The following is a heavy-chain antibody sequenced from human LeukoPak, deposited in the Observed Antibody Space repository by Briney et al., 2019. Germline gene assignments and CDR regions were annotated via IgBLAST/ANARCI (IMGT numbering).Heavy chain of an antibody. CDR3: ARDQVAVAGTGYFQH. Sequence: PGGSLRLSCAASVFTFSSYGMHLVRQAPGKGLEWVAVIWYDGSNKYYADSVKGRFTISRDNSKNTLYLQMNSLRAEDTAVYYCARDQVAVAGTGYFQHWGQGTLVTVSS. J-gene: IGHJ1*01. CDR1: VFTFSSYG. CDR2: IWYDGSNK. D-gene: IGHD6-19*01. V-gene: IGHV3-33*01.